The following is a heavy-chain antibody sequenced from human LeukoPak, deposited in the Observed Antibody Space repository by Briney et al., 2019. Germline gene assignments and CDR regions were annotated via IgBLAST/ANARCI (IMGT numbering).Heavy chain of an antibody. J-gene: IGHJ2*01. CDR2: INHSGSI. CDR3: ARGGWLRFMWYFDL. CDR1: GGSFSGYY. V-gene: IGHV4-34*01. D-gene: IGHD6-19*01. Sequence: SETLSLTCAVYGGSFSGYYWSWIRQPPGKGLEWIGEINHSGSINYNPSLKSRVTISVDTSKNQFSLELSSVTAADTAVYYCARGGWLRFMWYFDLWGRGTLVTVSS.